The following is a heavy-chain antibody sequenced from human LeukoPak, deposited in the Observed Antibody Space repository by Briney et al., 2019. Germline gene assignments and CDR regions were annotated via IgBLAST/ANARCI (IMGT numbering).Heavy chain of an antibody. CDR3: AKDETDYGDSAFDY. Sequence: GGSLRLSCAASGFTFSSYAMSWVRQAPGKGPEWVSAISGSGGSTYYADSVKGRFTISRDNSKNTLYLQMNSLRAEDTAVYYCAKDETDYGDSAFDYWGQGTLVTVSS. V-gene: IGHV3-23*01. CDR1: GFTFSSYA. J-gene: IGHJ4*02. D-gene: IGHD4-17*01. CDR2: ISGSGGST.